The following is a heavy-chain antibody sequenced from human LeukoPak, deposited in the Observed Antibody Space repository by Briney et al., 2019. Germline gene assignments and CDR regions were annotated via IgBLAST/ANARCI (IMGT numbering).Heavy chain of an antibody. CDR3: ARFPHPRVYWSYDMDV. CDR2: INHSGST. V-gene: IGHV4-34*01. J-gene: IGHJ6*03. D-gene: IGHD2-8*02. Sequence: SETLSLTCAVYGGSFSGYYWSWIRQPPGKGLEWIGEINHSGSTNYNPSLKSRVTISVDTSKNQFSLKLSSVTAPDTAVYYCARFPHPRVYWSYDMDVWGKGTTVTVSS. CDR1: GGSFSGYY.